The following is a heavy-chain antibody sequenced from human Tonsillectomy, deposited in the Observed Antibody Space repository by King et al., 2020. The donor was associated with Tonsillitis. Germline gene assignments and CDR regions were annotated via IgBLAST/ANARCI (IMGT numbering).Heavy chain of an antibody. CDR1: GFTFSTYT. CDR3: ARDRSYGGGNHDAFDI. CDR2: ISGSSSYI. J-gene: IGHJ3*02. D-gene: IGHD4-23*01. Sequence: VKLVESGGGLVKPGGSLRLSCAASGFTFSTYTMNWVRQAPGKGLEWVSSISGSSSYIYYADSVKGRFTISRDNAKNSLYLQMNSLRAEDTAVYYCARDRSYGGGNHDAFDIWGQGTMVTVSS. V-gene: IGHV3-21*01.